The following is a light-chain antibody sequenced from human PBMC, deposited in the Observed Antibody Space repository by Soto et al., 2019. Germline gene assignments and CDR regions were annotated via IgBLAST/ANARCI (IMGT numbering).Light chain of an antibody. CDR3: QQYGSSPPRFT. J-gene: IGKJ3*01. Sequence: EIVLTQSPGTLSLSPGERVTLSCRASQSVSSSYLAWYQQKPGQAPRLLIYGASSRATGIPDRFSGSGSGTDFTLTISRLEPEDFAVYYCQQYGSSPPRFTFGPGTKVDIQ. CDR2: GAS. V-gene: IGKV3-20*01. CDR1: QSVSSSY.